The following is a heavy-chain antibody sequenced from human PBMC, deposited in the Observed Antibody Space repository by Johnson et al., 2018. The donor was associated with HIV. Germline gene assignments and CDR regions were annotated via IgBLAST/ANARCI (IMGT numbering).Heavy chain of an antibody. J-gene: IGHJ3*02. CDR2: ISTSGSTL. V-gene: IGHV3-11*04. Sequence: VQLVESGGGLVKPGGSLRLSCAASGITFSDYYMSWIRQPPGKGLEWISFISTSGSTLHHADSVKGRFTISRDNAENSLYLQMNSLRADDTAVYYCAKDFDYYDSSGYYGDIWGQGTMVTVSS. D-gene: IGHD3-22*01. CDR3: AKDFDYYDSSGYYGDI. CDR1: GITFSDYY.